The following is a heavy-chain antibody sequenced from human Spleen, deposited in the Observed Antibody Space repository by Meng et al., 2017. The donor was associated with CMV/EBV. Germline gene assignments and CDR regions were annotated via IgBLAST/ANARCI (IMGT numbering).Heavy chain of an antibody. Sequence: QIQLVQSGPELRRTGASVKVSCKASGYKFDIYGITWVRQAPGQGLEWVGWVGAENGETNYGQKFQGRVTVTADTFTKTAYMEMRSLRSDDSAIYYCARAGAAVTTNFDFWGQGTLVTVSS. CDR3: ARAGAAVTTNFDF. CDR1: GYKFDIYG. CDR2: VGAENGET. V-gene: IGHV1-18*01. D-gene: IGHD4-17*01. J-gene: IGHJ4*02.